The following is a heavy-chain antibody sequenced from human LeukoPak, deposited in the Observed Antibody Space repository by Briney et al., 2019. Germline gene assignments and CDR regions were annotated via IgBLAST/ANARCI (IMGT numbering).Heavy chain of an antibody. Sequence: GGSLRLSCAASGFTFSSYSMNWVRQAPGKGLEWVSSISSSSSYIYYADSVKGRFTISRDNAKNSLYLQMNSLRAEDTAVYYYAGSPLSGVAPGFDYWGQGTLVTVSS. D-gene: IGHD2-15*01. J-gene: IGHJ4*02. CDR3: AGSPLSGVAPGFDY. CDR1: GFTFSSYS. CDR2: ISSSSSYI. V-gene: IGHV3-21*01.